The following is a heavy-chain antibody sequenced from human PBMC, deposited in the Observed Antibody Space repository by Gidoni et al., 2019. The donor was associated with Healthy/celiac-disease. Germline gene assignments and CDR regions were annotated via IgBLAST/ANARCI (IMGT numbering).Heavy chain of an antibody. J-gene: IGHJ5*02. CDR1: AGSISSGGSY. V-gene: IGHV4-31*03. Sequence: QVQLQESGPGLVKPSQTLSITCSVSAGSISSGGSYWSWIRPHPGKGLEWIGYIYYSGSTYYNPSLKSRVTISVDTSKNQFSLKLSSVTAADTAVYYCARGSGAYYYGSGSQRWFDPWGQGTLVTVSS. CDR3: ARGSGAYYYGSGSQRWFDP. CDR2: IYYSGST. D-gene: IGHD3-10*01.